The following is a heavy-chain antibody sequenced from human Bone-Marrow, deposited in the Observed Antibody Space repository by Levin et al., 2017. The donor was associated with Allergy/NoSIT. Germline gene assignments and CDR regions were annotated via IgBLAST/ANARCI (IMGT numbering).Heavy chain of an antibody. CDR2: IRNSGAYT. CDR1: GFTFSYYA. J-gene: IGHJ4*02. V-gene: IGHV3-23*01. CDR3: ARHDILTGYYVHPFNN. Sequence: GGSLRLSCAASGFTFSYYAMSWVRQAPGKGLEWVASIRNSGAYTDYADSVKGRFTTSRDNSKNTLYLHMNSLRAEDTAVYYCARHDILTGYYVHPFNNWGQGTLVTVSS. D-gene: IGHD3-9*01.